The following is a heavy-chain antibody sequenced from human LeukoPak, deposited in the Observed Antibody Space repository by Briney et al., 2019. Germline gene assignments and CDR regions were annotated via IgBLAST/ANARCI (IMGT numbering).Heavy chain of an antibody. J-gene: IGHJ4*02. CDR3: AKGDSSNYYSNFDY. Sequence: GGSLRLSCAASGFTFDDYAMHWVRQAPGKGLDWVSGISWNSGSIGYADSVKGRFTISRDNAKNSLYLQMNSLRAEDTALYYCAKGDSSNYYSNFDYWGQGTLVTVSS. CDR1: GFTFDDYA. D-gene: IGHD3-22*01. CDR2: ISWNSGSI. V-gene: IGHV3-9*01.